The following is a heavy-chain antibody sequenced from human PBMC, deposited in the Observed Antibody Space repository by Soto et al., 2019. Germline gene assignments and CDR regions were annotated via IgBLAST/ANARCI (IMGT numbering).Heavy chain of an antibody. V-gene: IGHV3-30*18. J-gene: IGHJ4*02. CDR2: ISYDGSNK. D-gene: IGHD6-13*01. Sequence: GGSLRLSCAASGFTFSSYGMHWVRQAPGKGLEWVAVISYDGSNKYYADSVKGRFTISRDNSKNTLYLQMNSLRAEDTAVYYCAKDGYSSSWYDPYWGQGTLVTVS. CDR1: GFTFSSYG. CDR3: AKDGYSSSWYDPY.